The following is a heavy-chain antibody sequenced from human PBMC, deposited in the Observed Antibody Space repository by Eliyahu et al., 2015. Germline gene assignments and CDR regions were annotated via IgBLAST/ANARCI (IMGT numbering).Heavy chain of an antibody. CDR2: LYFSGST. V-gene: IGHV4-39*01. CDR3: ARHRAVAGTYFSFFSDY. CDR1: GGSVXSXXYY. J-gene: IGHJ4*02. D-gene: IGHD6-19*01. Sequence: QLQLQKSGPRLVKPSETLSLTCXVSGGSVXSXXYYWGXIXQPPGKGXEWIGTLYFSGSTYYNPSLKSRVTISVDTSKNQFSLKLNSLTAADTAVYYCARHRAVAGTYFSFFSDYWGQGTLVTVSS.